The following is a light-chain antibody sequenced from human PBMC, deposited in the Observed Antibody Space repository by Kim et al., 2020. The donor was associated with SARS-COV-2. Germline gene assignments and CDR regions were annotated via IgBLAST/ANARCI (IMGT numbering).Light chain of an antibody. V-gene: IGKV3-11*01. CDR3: QQRSNWPIT. CDR2: DAS. Sequence: GETTTPPCSARQSVSSYFAWYQQKPGQAPRLLIYDASNRATGIPARFSSIAPGTDFTLTISSLEPEDFAVYYCQQRSNWPITFGQGTRLEIK. CDR1: QSVSSY. J-gene: IGKJ5*01.